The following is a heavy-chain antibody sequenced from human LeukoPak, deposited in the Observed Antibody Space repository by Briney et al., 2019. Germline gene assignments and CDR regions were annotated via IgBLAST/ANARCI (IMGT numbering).Heavy chain of an antibody. CDR3: ARDSAGADY. CDR1: GYTFSNYG. CDR2: ISPYNGNT. D-gene: IGHD3-10*01. J-gene: IGHJ4*02. Sequence: ASVKVSCKASGYTFSNYGISWVRQAPGQGLEWMGWISPYNGNTNYAQKLQGRVTMTTDTSTNTAYMDLRSLRSDDTAVYYCARDSAGADYWGQGTLVTVSS. V-gene: IGHV1-18*01.